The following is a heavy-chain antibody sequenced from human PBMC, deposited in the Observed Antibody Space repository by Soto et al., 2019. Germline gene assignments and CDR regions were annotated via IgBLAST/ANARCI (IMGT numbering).Heavy chain of an antibody. CDR2: INPSGGST. J-gene: IGHJ4*02. CDR3: AVSYSDFDN. D-gene: IGHD4-4*01. Sequence: GASVKVSCKASGYTFTSYYMHWVRQAPGQGLEWMGIINPSGGSTTCAQNFQGRVTMTRDTSTSTVYMELSSLRSEDTAIYYCAVSYSDFDNWGQATLVNVSS. V-gene: IGHV1-46*01. CDR1: GYTFTSYY.